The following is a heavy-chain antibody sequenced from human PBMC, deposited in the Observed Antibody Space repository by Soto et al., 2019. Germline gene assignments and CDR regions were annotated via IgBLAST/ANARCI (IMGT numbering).Heavy chain of an antibody. D-gene: IGHD3-10*02. CDR1: GDSISSGGYY. V-gene: IGHV4-31*03. CDR3: ARLSSGERLNFDY. J-gene: IGHJ4*02. Sequence: QVQLQESGPGLVKPSQTLSLTCTVSGDSISSGGYYWSWIRQHPGKGLEWIGYIYYSGSTYYNPSLKSRVTISLDTSKNQFSLKLSSVTAADTAMYYCARLSSGERLNFDYWGQGTLVTVSS. CDR2: IYYSGST.